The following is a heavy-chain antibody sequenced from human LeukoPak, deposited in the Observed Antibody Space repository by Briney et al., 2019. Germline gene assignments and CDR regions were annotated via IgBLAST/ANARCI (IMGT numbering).Heavy chain of an antibody. CDR3: AKEDGFLEGNGGFDY. CDR2: ISSSSSYI. D-gene: IGHD3-3*01. J-gene: IGHJ4*02. V-gene: IGHV3-21*04. CDR1: GFTFSSYS. Sequence: GGYLRLSCAASGFTFSSYSMNWVRQAPGKGLEWVSSISSSSSYIYYADSVKGRVTISRDNAKNSLYLQMNSLRAEDMALYYCAKEDGFLEGNGGFDYWGQGTLVTVSS.